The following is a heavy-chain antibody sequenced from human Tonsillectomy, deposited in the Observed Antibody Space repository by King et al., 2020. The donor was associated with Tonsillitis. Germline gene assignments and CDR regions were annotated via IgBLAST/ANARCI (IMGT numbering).Heavy chain of an antibody. CDR1: GFTFTYA. CDR2: ISGSDGYT. CDR3: ARELVFQGRGLDL. Sequence: VQLVESGGGLVQPGGSVRLSCAASGFTFTYAMSWVRRAPGKGLEWVSGISGSDGYTYYADSVKGRFTISRDNSKNSLYLQMNSLRAEDTAIYYCARELVFQGRGLDLWGQGTLVTVSS. D-gene: IGHD6-6*01. V-gene: IGHV3-23*04. J-gene: IGHJ5*02.